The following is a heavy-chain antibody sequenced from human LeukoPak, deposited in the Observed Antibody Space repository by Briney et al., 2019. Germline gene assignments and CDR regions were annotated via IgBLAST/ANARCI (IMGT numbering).Heavy chain of an antibody. D-gene: IGHD1-14*01. J-gene: IGHJ5*02. CDR1: AGSISSHY. Sequence: SETLSLTCTVSAGSISSHYWSWIRQPPGKGLEWIGNIYDSGSTNYNPSLKSRVTISVDTSKNQFSLKLSSVTAADTAVYYCAKPSGYNWFDPWGQGALVTVSS. V-gene: IGHV4-59*11. CDR3: AKPSGYNWFDP. CDR2: IYDSGST.